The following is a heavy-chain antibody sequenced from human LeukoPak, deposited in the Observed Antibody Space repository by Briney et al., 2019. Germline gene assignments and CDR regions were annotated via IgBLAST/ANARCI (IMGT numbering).Heavy chain of an antibody. V-gene: IGHV4-38-2*01. D-gene: IGHD4-11*01. Sequence: PSETLSLTCAVSGYSISSGYYWGWIRQPPGKGLEWIGSIYHSGSTYYNPSLKSRVTISVDTSKNQFSPKLSSVTAADTAVYYCASRLPTTVTTGDSTDYWGQGTLVTVSS. J-gene: IGHJ4*02. CDR2: IYHSGST. CDR1: GYSISSGYY. CDR3: ASRLPTTVTTGDSTDY.